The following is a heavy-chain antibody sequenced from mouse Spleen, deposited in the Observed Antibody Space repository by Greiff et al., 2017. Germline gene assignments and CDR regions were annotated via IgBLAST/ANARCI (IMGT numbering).Heavy chain of an antibody. Sequence: VKLQESGAELARPGASVKLSCKASGYTFTDYYINWVKQRTGQGLEWIGEIYPGSGNTYYNEKFKGKATLTADKSSSTAYMQLSSLTSEDSAVYFCAGTGNYFDYWGQGTTLTVSS. CDR3: AGTGNYFDY. D-gene: IGHD4-1*01. CDR2: IYPGSGNT. V-gene: IGHV1-77*01. J-gene: IGHJ2*01. CDR1: GYTFTDYY.